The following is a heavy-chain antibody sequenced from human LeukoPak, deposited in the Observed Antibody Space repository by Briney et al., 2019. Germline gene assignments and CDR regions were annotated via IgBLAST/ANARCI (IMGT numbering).Heavy chain of an antibody. Sequence: PSETLSLTCAVYGGPFSGYYWSWIRQPPGKGLEWIGEINHSGSTNYNPSLKSRVTISVDTSKNQFSLKLSSVTAADTAVYYCARVLFSRGWCAFDIWGQGTMVTVSS. CDR3: ARVLFSRGWCAFDI. CDR2: INHSGST. V-gene: IGHV4-34*01. D-gene: IGHD6-19*01. J-gene: IGHJ3*02. CDR1: GGPFSGYY.